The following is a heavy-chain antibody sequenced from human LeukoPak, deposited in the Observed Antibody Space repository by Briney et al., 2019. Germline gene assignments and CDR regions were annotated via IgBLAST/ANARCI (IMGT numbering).Heavy chain of an antibody. Sequence: PSETLSLTCAVYGGSFGGYYWSWIRQPPGKGLEWIGEINHSGSTNYNPSLKSRVTISVDTSKNQFSLKLSSVTAADTAVYYCARGLGSNYRIGYYYYGMDVWGQGTTVTVSS. V-gene: IGHV4-34*01. J-gene: IGHJ6*02. D-gene: IGHD4-11*01. CDR1: GGSFGGYY. CDR2: INHSGST. CDR3: ARGLGSNYRIGYYYYGMDV.